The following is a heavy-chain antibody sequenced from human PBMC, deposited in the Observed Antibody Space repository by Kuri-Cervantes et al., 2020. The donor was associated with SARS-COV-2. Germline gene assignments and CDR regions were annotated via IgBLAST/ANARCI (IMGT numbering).Heavy chain of an antibody. Sequence: ASVKVSCKASGYTFTSYDINWVRQATGQGLEWMGWMNPNSGNTGYAQKFQGRVTMTRNTSISTAYMELSSLRSEDTAVYYCARDRDSRGLGAYYYYYYMDVWGKGTTVTVSS. V-gene: IGHV1-8*01. CDR1: GYTFTSYD. CDR2: MNPNSGNT. J-gene: IGHJ6*03. CDR3: ARDRDSRGLGAYYYYYYMDV. D-gene: IGHD3-22*01.